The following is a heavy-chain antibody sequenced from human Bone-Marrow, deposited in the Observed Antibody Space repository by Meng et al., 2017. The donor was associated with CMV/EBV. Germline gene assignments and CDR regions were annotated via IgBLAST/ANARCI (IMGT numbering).Heavy chain of an antibody. D-gene: IGHD4-11*01. J-gene: IGHJ4*02. V-gene: IGHV3-30*03. Sequence: GGSLRLSCAASGFTVSSNYMSWVRQAPGKGLEWVAVISYDGSNKYYADSVKGRFTISRDNSKNTLYLQMNSLRAEDTAVYYCASLVTTSSRGYWGQGTLVTVSS. CDR3: ASLVTTSSRGY. CDR1: GFTVSSNY. CDR2: ISYDGSNK.